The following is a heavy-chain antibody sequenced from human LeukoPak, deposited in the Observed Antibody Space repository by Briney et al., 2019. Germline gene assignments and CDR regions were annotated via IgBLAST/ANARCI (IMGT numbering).Heavy chain of an antibody. Sequence: GGSLRLSCAASGFTFSSYAMHWVRQAPGKGLEWVAVISYDGSNKYYADPVKGRFTISRDNSKNTLYLQMNSLRAEDTAVYYCARVGEMATFDYWGQGTLVTVSS. CDR3: ARVGEMATFDY. CDR2: ISYDGSNK. CDR1: GFTFSSYA. D-gene: IGHD5-24*01. V-gene: IGHV3-30-3*01. J-gene: IGHJ4*02.